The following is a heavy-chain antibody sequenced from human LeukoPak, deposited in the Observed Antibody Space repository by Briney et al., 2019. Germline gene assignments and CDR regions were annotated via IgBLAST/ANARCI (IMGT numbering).Heavy chain of an antibody. D-gene: IGHD3-10*01. J-gene: IGHJ4*02. Sequence: SETLSLTCAVYGGSFSGYYWSWIRQPPGKGLEWMGEINHSGSANYNPSLKSRLTISVDTSKNQLFLKLTSVTAADTSVYYCGREVRIPLRPIDYWGQGTLVTVSS. CDR2: INHSGSA. CDR3: GREVRIPLRPIDY. V-gene: IGHV4-34*01. CDR1: GGSFSGYY.